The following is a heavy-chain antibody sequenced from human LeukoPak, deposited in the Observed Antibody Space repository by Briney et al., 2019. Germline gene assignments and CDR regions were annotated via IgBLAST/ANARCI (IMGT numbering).Heavy chain of an antibody. CDR1: GGSISSYY. D-gene: IGHD4-17*01. CDR3: ARALNYGANFDY. CDR2: IYYSGST. V-gene: IGHV4-59*01. Sequence: SSETLPLTCTVSGGSISSYYWSWIRQPPGKGLEWIGYIYYSGSTNYNPSLKSRVTISVDTSKNQFSLKLSSVTAADTAVYYCARALNYGANFDYWGQGTLVTVSS. J-gene: IGHJ4*02.